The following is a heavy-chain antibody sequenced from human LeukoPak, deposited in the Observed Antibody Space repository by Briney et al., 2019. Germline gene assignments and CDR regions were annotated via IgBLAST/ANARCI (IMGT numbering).Heavy chain of an antibody. Sequence: GRSLRLSCAASGFTFSSYGMHWVRQAPGKGLEWVAVISYDGSNKYYADSVKGRFTISRDNSKNTLYLQMNSLRAEDTAVYYCAKDGDPDYWGQGTLVTVSS. J-gene: IGHJ4*02. D-gene: IGHD4-17*01. V-gene: IGHV3-30*18. CDR2: ISYDGSNK. CDR1: GFTFSSYG. CDR3: AKDGDPDY.